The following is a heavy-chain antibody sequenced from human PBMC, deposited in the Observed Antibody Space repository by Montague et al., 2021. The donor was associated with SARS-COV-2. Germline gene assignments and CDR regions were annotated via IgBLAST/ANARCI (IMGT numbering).Heavy chain of an antibody. D-gene: IGHD6-13*01. V-gene: IGHV3-7*01. J-gene: IGHJ4*02. CDR1: GFTLSSYW. Sequence: SLRLSCAASGFTLSSYWMSWVRQAPGKGLEWVATIKQDGSEKYYVDSVKGRFTISRDNAMNSLYLQMNSLRAEYTAVYHCAAGQSSSWLWGQGTLVTVSS. CDR2: IKQDGSEK. CDR3: AAGQSSSWL.